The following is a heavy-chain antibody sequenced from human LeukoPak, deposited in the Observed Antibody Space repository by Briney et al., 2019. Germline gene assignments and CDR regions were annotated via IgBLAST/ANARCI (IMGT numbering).Heavy chain of an antibody. D-gene: IGHD6-19*01. CDR1: GGSFSGYY. Sequence: SETLSLTCAVYGGSFSGYYWSWIRQPPGKGLEWIGEINHSGSTNYNPSLKSRVTISVDTSKNQFSLKLSSVTAADTAVYYCARDKEIAVAGTVYYGMDVWGQGTTVTVSS. J-gene: IGHJ6*02. CDR3: ARDKEIAVAGTVYYGMDV. V-gene: IGHV4-34*01. CDR2: INHSGST.